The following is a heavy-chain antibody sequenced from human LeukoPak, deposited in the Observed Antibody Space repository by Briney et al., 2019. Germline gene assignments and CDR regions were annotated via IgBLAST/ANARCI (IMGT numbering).Heavy chain of an antibody. CDR1: GFTFSSYS. CDR3: ARDIVVGPEYYYGMDV. CDR2: ISSSSSYI. D-gene: IGHD2-15*01. J-gene: IGHJ6*02. V-gene: IGHV3-21*01. Sequence: PGGSLRLSCAASGFTFSSYSMNWVCQAPGKGLEWVSSISSSSSYIYYADSVKGRFTISRDNAKNSLYLQMNSLRAEDTAVYYCARDIVVGPEYYYGMDVWGQGTTVTVSS.